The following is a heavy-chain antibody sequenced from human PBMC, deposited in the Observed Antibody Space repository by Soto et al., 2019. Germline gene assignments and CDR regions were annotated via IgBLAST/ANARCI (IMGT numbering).Heavy chain of an antibody. Sequence: SETLSLTCTVSGGSISSYYWSWIRQPPGKGLEWIGYIYYSGTTNYNPSLKSRVTISVDLSKNQFSLRLSSVTTADTALYYCARTTAVPNTLRSRYFFDYWGQGTLVTVSS. CDR2: IYYSGTT. D-gene: IGHD4-17*01. J-gene: IGHJ4*02. CDR3: ARTTAVPNTLRSRYFFDY. V-gene: IGHV4-59*01. CDR1: GGSISSYY.